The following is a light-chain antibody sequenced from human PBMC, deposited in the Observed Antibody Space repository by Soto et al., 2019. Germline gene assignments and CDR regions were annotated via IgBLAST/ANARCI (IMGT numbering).Light chain of an antibody. CDR3: QQTYNTPFT. CDR2: AAS. V-gene: IGKV1-39*01. CDR1: QSISYF. Sequence: DFQMTQSPSSLSASVGDRVTITCRAGQSISYFLNWYQQKPAKAPKLLIFAASSLRSGVPSRISGRGSGTEFTLTINSLQPEDFATYYCQQTYNTPFTFGPGTKVDIK. J-gene: IGKJ3*01.